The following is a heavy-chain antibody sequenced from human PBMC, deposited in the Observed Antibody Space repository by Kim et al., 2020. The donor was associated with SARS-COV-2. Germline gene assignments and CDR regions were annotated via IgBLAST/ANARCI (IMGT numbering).Heavy chain of an antibody. Sequence: GGSLRLSCEASGFSFSKAWMSWVRQAPGKGLEWVGRSKTKTDTAPIDHAAPVKGRFSISRDDSKNTLYLQMNSLEIEDTAGYCCIIECRSTICLPDWGQG. J-gene: IGHJ1*01. V-gene: IGHV3-15*01. CDR2: SKTKTDTAPI. CDR3: IIECRSTICLPD. D-gene: IGHD2-2*01. CDR1: GFSFSKAW.